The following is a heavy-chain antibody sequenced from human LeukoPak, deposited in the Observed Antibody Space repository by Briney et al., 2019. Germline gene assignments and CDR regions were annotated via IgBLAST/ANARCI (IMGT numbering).Heavy chain of an antibody. J-gene: IGHJ3*02. CDR2: IIPIFGIA. Sequence: GASVKVSCKASEGTFSSYAISWVRQAPGQGLEWMGRIIPIFGIANYAQKFQGRVTITADKSTSTAYMELSSLRSEDTAVYYCARGRFRTDSSDAFDIWGQGTMVTVSS. D-gene: IGHD3-22*01. CDR3: ARGRFRTDSSDAFDI. CDR1: EGTFSSYA. V-gene: IGHV1-69*04.